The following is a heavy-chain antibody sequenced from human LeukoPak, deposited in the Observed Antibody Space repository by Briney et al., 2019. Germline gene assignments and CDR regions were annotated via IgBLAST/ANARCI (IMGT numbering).Heavy chain of an antibody. CDR2: INWNGGST. Sequence: GGSLRLSCAASGFTFDDYGMSWVRQAPGKGLEWVSGINWNGGSTGYADSVKGRFTISRDNGKKSLYLHMSSLRAEDTAVYYCATSGWYFFDSWGQGTLVTVSS. CDR1: GFTFDDYG. CDR3: ATSGWYFFDS. V-gene: IGHV3-20*04. J-gene: IGHJ4*02. D-gene: IGHD6-19*01.